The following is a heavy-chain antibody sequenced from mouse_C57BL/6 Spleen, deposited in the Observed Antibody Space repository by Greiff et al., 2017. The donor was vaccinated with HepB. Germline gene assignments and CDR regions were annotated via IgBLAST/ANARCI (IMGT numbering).Heavy chain of an antibody. CDR1: GFTFSSYA. CDR3: ARVGYYYGSSYLYYFDY. J-gene: IGHJ2*01. Sequence: EVMLVESGGGLVKPGGSLKLSCAASGFTFSSYAMSWVRQTPEKRLEWVATISDGGSYTYYPDNVKGRFTISRDNAKNNLYLQMSHLKSEDTAMYYCARVGYYYGSSYLYYFDYWGQGTTLTVSS. D-gene: IGHD1-1*01. V-gene: IGHV5-4*03. CDR2: ISDGGSYT.